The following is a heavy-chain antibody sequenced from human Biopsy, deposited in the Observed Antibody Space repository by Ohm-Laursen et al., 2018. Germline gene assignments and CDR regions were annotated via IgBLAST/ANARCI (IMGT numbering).Heavy chain of an antibody. CDR3: ARADPPLFYYGSGSSNWFDP. Sequence: SVKVSCKTSGYTFTSYEINWVRQATGQGLEWMGWMNPGSGNTGYAQNFQGRVTMTRNTSISTAYMELSSLRSEDTAVYFCARADPPLFYYGSGSSNWFDPWGQGTLVTVSS. D-gene: IGHD3-10*01. J-gene: IGHJ5*02. V-gene: IGHV1-8*01. CDR2: MNPGSGNT. CDR1: GYTFTSYE.